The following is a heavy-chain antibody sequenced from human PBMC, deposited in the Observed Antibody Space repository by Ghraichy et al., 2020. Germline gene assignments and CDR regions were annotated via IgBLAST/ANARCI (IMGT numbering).Heavy chain of an antibody. CDR2: ISWNSGSI. Sequence: LSLTCAASGFTFDDYAMHWVRQAPGKGLEWVSGISWNSGSIGYADSVKGRFTISRDNAKNSLYLQMNSLRAEDTALYYCAKGGGGDNYWYFDLWGRGTLVTVSS. V-gene: IGHV3-9*01. D-gene: IGHD3-16*01. CDR3: AKGGGGDNYWYFDL. CDR1: GFTFDDYA. J-gene: IGHJ2*01.